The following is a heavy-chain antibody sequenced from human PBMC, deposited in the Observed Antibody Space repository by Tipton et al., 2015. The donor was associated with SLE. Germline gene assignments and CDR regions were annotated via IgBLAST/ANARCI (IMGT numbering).Heavy chain of an antibody. J-gene: IGHJ5*02. CDR2: IYQTGST. CDR3: ARNHSP. Sequence: GLVKPSGTLSLTCAVSGGSISSSDWWSWIRQSPGKGLEWIGEIYQTGSTNYNPSLKSRVTISIDKSKNQFSLRLISVTAADTAVYYCARNHSPWGQGTLVTVSS. V-gene: IGHV4-4*02. CDR1: GGSISSSDW.